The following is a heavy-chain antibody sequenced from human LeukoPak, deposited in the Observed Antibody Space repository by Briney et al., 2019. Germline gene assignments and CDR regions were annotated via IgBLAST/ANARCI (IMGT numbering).Heavy chain of an antibody. J-gene: IGHJ4*02. Sequence: SETLSLPCAVYGGSFSGYYWSWIRQPPGKGLEWIGEINHSGSTNYNPSLKSRVTISVDTSKNQFSLKLSSVTAADTAVYYCARGYCSSTSCYSIAAAGTLDYWGQGTLVTVSS. CDR1: GGSFSGYY. V-gene: IGHV4-34*01. CDR2: INHSGST. CDR3: ARGYCSSTSCYSIAAAGTLDY. D-gene: IGHD2-2*02.